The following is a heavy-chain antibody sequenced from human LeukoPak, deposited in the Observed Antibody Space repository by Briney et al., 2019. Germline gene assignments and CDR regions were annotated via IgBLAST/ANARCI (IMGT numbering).Heavy chain of an antibody. CDR3: TREGGMGDYTAFDI. V-gene: IGHV3-72*01. J-gene: IGHJ3*02. D-gene: IGHD3-3*01. Sequence: GGSLRLSCAASGFTFSAHIMDWVRQAPGKGLEWIGRIRKKPNEYTTEYAASVKGRFLISRDDSKDSVLLQMKSLEPEETAVYFFTREGGMGDYTAFDIWGHGTLVTVSS. CDR1: GFTFSAHI. CDR2: IRKKPNEYTT.